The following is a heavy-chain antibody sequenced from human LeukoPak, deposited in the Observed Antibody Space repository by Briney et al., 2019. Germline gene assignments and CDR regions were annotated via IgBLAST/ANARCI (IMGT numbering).Heavy chain of an antibody. CDR3: ARAGAAALSYYYYMDV. V-gene: IGHV3-21*01. D-gene: IGHD6-13*01. Sequence: PGGSLRLSCAASGFTFSSYSMYWVRQAPGKGLEWVSSISSSSSYIYYADSVKGRFTISRDNAKNSLYLQMNSLRAEDTAVYYCARAGAAALSYYYYMDVWGKGTTVTVSS. J-gene: IGHJ6*03. CDR1: GFTFSSYS. CDR2: ISSSSSYI.